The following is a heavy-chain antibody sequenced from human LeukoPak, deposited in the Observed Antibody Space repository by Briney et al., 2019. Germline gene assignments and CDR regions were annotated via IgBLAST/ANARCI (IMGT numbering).Heavy chain of an antibody. Sequence: PSETLSLTCTVPGGSISSYYWNWIRQPPGKGLEWIGYIYYSGSTKYSPSLKSRVTISVDTAKNQFSLKLSSVTAADTAVYYCARDLYGDYYDSSGYYDYWGQGTLVTVSS. D-gene: IGHD3-22*01. V-gene: IGHV4-59*01. CDR2: IYYSGST. J-gene: IGHJ4*02. CDR1: GGSISSYY. CDR3: ARDLYGDYYDSSGYYDY.